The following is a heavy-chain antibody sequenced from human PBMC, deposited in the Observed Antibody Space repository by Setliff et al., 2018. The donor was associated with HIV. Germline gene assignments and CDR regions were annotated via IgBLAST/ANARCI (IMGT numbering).Heavy chain of an antibody. CDR2: IYYSGNT. CDR1: GGSISSHY. J-gene: IGHJ3*02. Sequence: SETLSLTCTVSGGSISSHYWSWIRQPPGKGLGWIGSIYYSGNTNYNPSLKSRVTISLDTSKNHFSLNLTSMTAADTAVYYCARGLWAPGLGEGAFDIWGQGTKVTVSS. CDR3: ARGLWAPGLGEGAFDI. D-gene: IGHD3-16*01. V-gene: IGHV4-59*08.